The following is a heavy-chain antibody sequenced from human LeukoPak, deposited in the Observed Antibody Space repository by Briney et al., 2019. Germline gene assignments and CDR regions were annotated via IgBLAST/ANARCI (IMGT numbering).Heavy chain of an antibody. CDR3: ARDRHTYNFPDAFDI. V-gene: IGHV3-30*04. CDR2: MSYEGNNI. D-gene: IGHD5-24*01. J-gene: IGHJ3*02. Sequence: GGSLRLSCEASGFMFSSYAMYWVRQAPGKGLEWVALMSYEGNNIYYADSVKGRFTISRDNVRDTLFLQMNSLRTEDTAVYYRARDRHTYNFPDAFDIWGQGTLVTVSS. CDR1: GFMFSSYA.